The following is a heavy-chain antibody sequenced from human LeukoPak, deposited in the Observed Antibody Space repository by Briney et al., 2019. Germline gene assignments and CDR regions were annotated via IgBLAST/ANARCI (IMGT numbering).Heavy chain of an antibody. CDR1: GFTFSSYA. CDR3: AKDSGYDDRYYYYYYGMDV. J-gene: IGHJ6*02. Sequence: GSLRLPCAASGFTFSSYAMHWVRQAPGKGLEWVAVISYDGSNKYYADSVKGRFTISRDNSKNTLYLQMNSLRAEDTAVYYCAKDSGYDDRYYYYYYGMDVWGQGTTVTVSS. V-gene: IGHV3-30*04. CDR2: ISYDGSNK. D-gene: IGHD5-12*01.